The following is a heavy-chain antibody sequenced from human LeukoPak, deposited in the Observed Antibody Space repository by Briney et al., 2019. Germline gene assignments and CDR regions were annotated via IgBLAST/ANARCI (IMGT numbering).Heavy chain of an antibody. V-gene: IGHV3-7*03. D-gene: IGHD3-10*01. Sequence: GGSLRLSCAASGFMFSNYWMSWVRQALGKGPEWVGDIKKDGSDKYYVGSVKGRFTISRDNAKNSLYLQMNSLRAEDTAVYYCARDSLIQHGSGSYWGFDYWGQGILVTVSS. CDR2: IKKDGSDK. CDR1: GFMFSNYW. J-gene: IGHJ4*02. CDR3: ARDSLIQHGSGSYWGFDY.